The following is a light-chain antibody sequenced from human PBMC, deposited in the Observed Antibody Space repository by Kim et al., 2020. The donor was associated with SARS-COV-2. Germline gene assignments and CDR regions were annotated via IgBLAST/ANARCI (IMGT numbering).Light chain of an antibody. CDR3: KSRDTSGDRLV. CDR2: PKN. Sequence: SSELTQDPAVSVALGQTVRITCQGDSLRTYYASWYQQKPGQAPALVIYPKNNRPSGIPDRFSGSSSENTASLTITGAQAEDEADYYCKSRDTSGDRLVFGGGTQLTVL. CDR1: SLRTYY. J-gene: IGLJ2*01. V-gene: IGLV3-19*01.